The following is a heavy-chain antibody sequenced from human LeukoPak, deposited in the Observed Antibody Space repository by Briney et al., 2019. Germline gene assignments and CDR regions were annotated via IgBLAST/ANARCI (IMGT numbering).Heavy chain of an antibody. D-gene: IGHD4-11*01. CDR2: IYYSGST. CDR1: GGSISSYY. J-gene: IGHJ4*02. CDR3: ARRVPTVTTPEYYFDY. V-gene: IGHV4-59*04. Sequence: SETLSLTCTVSGGSISSYYWSWIRQPAGKGLEWIGSIYYSGSTYYNPSLKSRVTISVDTSKNQFSLKLSSVTAADSALYYCARRVPTVTTPEYYFDYWGQGTLVTVSS.